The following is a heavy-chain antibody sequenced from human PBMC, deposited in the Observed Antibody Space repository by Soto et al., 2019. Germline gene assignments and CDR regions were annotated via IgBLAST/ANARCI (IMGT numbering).Heavy chain of an antibody. Sequence: GASVKVSCKASGYPFTGPYIYWVRQAPGQGLEWMGWINPSSGGTEFAEKFQGRVTVTRDTSIRTVFLELNSLTSDDTGVYFCARDFRTYSHGVDVWGHGTAATVSS. V-gene: IGHV1-2*02. CDR2: INPSSGGT. J-gene: IGHJ6*02. CDR1: GYPFTGPY. D-gene: IGHD4-4*01. CDR3: ARDFRTYSHGVDV.